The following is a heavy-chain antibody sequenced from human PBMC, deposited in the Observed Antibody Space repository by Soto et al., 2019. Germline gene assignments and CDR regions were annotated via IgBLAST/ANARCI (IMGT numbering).Heavy chain of an antibody. Sequence: ASVKVSCKASGNTFTSYAMHWVRQAPGQRLEWMGWINAGNGNTKYSQKFQGRVTITRDTSASTAYMELSSLRSEDTAVYYCARPLVSGYYYYGMDVWGQGTTVTVSS. CDR1: GNTFTSYA. D-gene: IGHD3-10*01. V-gene: IGHV1-3*01. CDR3: ARPLVSGYYYYGMDV. J-gene: IGHJ6*02. CDR2: INAGNGNT.